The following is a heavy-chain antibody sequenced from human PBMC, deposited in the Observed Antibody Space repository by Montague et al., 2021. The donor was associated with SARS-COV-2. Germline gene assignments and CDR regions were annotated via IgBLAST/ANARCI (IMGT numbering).Heavy chain of an antibody. CDR1: GGSFSSY. CDR3: ASHCGGGRCYFGMDV. D-gene: IGHD2-15*01. Sequence: SETLSLTCDVYGGSFSSYWSWIRQPPGRGLEWVGQISHGGGTNYNPSLXIRVTISVDTSKSQVSLKLSSVTAADTAVYYCASHCGGGRCYFGMDVWGQGTTVTVSS. J-gene: IGHJ6*02. CDR2: ISHGGGT. V-gene: IGHV4-34*01.